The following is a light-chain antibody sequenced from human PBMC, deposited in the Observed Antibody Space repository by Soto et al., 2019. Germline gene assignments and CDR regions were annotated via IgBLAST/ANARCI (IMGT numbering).Light chain of an antibody. V-gene: IGKV1-39*01. CDR1: QTSATY. CDR3: QQTYTNPQT. J-gene: IGKJ1*01. Sequence: DIQMAQSRSSLSASVGDRVTITCRSSQTSATYINWYQQKSGSAPRLLIYEASGLQSGVPSRFSGSGSGTHFVLTISNLQPEASATYFCQQTYTNPQTFGQGTKVDIK. CDR2: EAS.